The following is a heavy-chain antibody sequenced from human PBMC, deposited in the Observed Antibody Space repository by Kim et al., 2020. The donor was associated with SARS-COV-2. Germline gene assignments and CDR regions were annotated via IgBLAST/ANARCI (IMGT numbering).Heavy chain of an antibody. V-gene: IGHV3-13*01. J-gene: IGHJ6*03. CDR2: IGTAGDT. CDR1: GFTFSSYD. Sequence: GGSLRLSCAASGFTFSSYDMHWVRQATGKGLEWVSAIGTAGDTYYPGSVKGRFTISRENAKNSLYLQMNSLRAGDTAVYYCARGASYSYYYYMDVWGKGNTVTVSS. CDR3: ARGASYSYYYYMDV.